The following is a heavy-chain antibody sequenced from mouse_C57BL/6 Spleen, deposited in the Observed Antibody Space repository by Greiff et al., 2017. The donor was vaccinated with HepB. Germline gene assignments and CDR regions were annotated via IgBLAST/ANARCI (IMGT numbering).Heavy chain of an antibody. V-gene: IGHV1-61*01. Sequence: QVQLQQPGAELVRPGSSVKLSCKASGYTFTSYWMDWVKQRPGQGLEWIGNIYPSDSETHYNQKFKDKATLTVDKSSSTAYMQLSSLTSEDSAVYYCARRNLDAMDYWGQGTSVTVSS. CDR3: ARRNLDAMDY. J-gene: IGHJ4*01. CDR1: GYTFTSYW. CDR2: IYPSDSET.